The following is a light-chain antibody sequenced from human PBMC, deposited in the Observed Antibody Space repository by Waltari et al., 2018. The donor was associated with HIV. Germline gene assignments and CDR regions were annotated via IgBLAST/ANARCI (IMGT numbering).Light chain of an antibody. V-gene: IGLV1-44*01. CDR2: GNN. Sequence: QSVLTQPPSASGTPGQRVTISCSGSNSNIGSKTVNWYQQVPGMAPKLVIYGNNQRPPGVSDRFSGSKSGTSASLAISGLQSEDEADYYCAAWDDSLNGQGVFGTGTRVTVL. CDR3: AAWDDSLNGQGV. CDR1: NSNIGSKT. J-gene: IGLJ1*01.